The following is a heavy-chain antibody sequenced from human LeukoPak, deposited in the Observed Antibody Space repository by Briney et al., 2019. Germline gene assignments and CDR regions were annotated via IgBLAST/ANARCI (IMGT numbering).Heavy chain of an antibody. D-gene: IGHD6-19*01. Sequence: PGGSLRLSCAASGFIFHTYAMSWVRQPPGKGLEWVSTITASGNYTAYADSVKGRFTISRDSSKNTLYLQMNSLRAEDTAVYYCARVCVSGWTECMDYWGQGTLVTVSS. CDR1: GFIFHTYA. V-gene: IGHV3-23*01. CDR3: ARVCVSGWTECMDY. J-gene: IGHJ4*02. CDR2: ITASGNYT.